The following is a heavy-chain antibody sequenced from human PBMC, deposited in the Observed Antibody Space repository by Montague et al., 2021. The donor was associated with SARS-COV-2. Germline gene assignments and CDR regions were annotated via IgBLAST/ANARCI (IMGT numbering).Heavy chain of an antibody. Sequence: SETLSLTCSMSGVSVINDINYWAWIRQPPGKGLEWIGSVYSNGGTYTNPSLSSRLSTSIDTSNSQFSLTLSSVTAADTAIYYCARHVNYHDSRSHLLRGQGAHVTVSS. CDR1: GVSVINDINY. CDR3: ARHVNYHDSRSHLL. D-gene: IGHD3-22*01. CDR2: VYSNGGT. J-gene: IGHJ4*02. V-gene: IGHV4-39*01.